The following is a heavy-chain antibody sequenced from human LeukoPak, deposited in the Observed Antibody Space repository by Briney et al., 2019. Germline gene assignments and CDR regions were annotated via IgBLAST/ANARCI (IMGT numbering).Heavy chain of an antibody. J-gene: IGHJ6*03. CDR2: VYYSGST. CDR1: GGSINSHY. CDR3: ARGPYNYYMDV. V-gene: IGHV4-59*11. Sequence: SETLSLTCAVSGGSINSHYWSWIRQSPGKGLEWIGYVYYSGSTSYNPSLKSRVTISVDRFKNQFSLKLSSVTAADTAVYYCARGPYNYYMDVWGKGTTVTVSS.